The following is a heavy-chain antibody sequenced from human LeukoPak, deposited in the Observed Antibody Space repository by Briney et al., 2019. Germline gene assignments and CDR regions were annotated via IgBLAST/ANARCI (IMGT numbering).Heavy chain of an antibody. J-gene: IGHJ4*02. CDR2: ISHSGST. Sequence: SETLSLTCAVYGGSFRGYYWSRILQPPGKGPEVIGEISHSGSTNSNPCLTSRVPISVDTSKNQFSLKLRSVTAADTVVFSSRRRHTRFPRDDYWGQGTLVTVSS. V-gene: IGHV4-34*01. CDR3: RRRHTRFPRDDY. CDR1: GGSFRGYY. D-gene: IGHD3-9*01.